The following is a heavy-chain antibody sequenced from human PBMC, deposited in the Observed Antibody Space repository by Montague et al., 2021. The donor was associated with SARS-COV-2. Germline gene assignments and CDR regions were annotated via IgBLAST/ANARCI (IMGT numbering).Heavy chain of an antibody. D-gene: IGHD3-10*01. J-gene: IGHJ6*02. CDR3: TSAREGNYNVMDV. Sequence: YNDYAVSVRGRVTINPDTSKNQFSLQLNSVTPEDTAIYYCTSAREGNYNVMDVWGQGNTVTVYS. V-gene: IGHV6-1*01. CDR2: YN.